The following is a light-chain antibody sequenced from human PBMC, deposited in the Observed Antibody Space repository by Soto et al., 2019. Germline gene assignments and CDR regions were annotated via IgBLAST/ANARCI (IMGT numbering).Light chain of an antibody. CDR1: SSNIGSNY. J-gene: IGLJ2*01. V-gene: IGLV1-47*01. Sequence: QSVLTQPPSASGTPGQRVTISCSGSSSNIGSNYVYWFQQLPGTAPKLLIYRNNQRPSGVPDRFSGSRSGTSASLATSGLRSEDEADYYCAACNDSLSGRVFGGGTKLTVL. CDR2: RNN. CDR3: AACNDSLSGRV.